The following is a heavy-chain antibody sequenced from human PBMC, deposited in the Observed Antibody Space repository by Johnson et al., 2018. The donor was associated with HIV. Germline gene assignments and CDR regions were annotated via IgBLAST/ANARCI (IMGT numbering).Heavy chain of an antibody. Sequence: QVQLVESGGGVVQPGRSLRLSCAASGFTFDDYGMTWVRQAPGKGLEWVSGFYSGGSTYYADSVKGRFTISRDNSQDTLYLQMNSLRAEETAVYYCARDHEAVPGAFDIWGQGTIVTVSS. D-gene: IGHD1-1*01. CDR3: ARDHEAVPGAFDI. V-gene: IGHV3-NL1*01. CDR2: FYSGGST. CDR1: GFTFDDYG. J-gene: IGHJ3*02.